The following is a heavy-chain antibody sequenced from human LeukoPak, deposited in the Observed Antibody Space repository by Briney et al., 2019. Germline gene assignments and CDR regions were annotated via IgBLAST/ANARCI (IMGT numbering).Heavy chain of an antibody. Sequence: SETLSLTCTVSGGSISSSSYYWGWIRQPPGKGLEWIGEINHSGSTNYNPSLKSRVTISVDTSKNQFSLKLSSVTAADTAVYYCVSTSAPDVRSEGPPTYEGAFDIWGQGTMVTVSS. V-gene: IGHV4-39*07. CDR1: GGSISSSSYY. J-gene: IGHJ3*02. D-gene: IGHD3-16*01. CDR2: INHSGST. CDR3: VSTSAPDVRSEGPPTYEGAFDI.